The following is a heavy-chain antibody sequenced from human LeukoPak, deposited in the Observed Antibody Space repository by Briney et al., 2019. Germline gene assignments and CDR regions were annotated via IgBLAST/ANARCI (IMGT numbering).Heavy chain of an antibody. CDR3: ARILYSSNIDY. D-gene: IGHD6-19*01. CDR2: IYYSGST. CDR1: GGSISSTICY. J-gene: IGHJ4*01. Sequence: SETLSRTCTVSGGSISSTICYWGWIRQPPGKGLECIGSIYYSGSTYYNPSLKSRVTISVDTSKNQFSLKLSSMTAADTAVYYCARILYSSNIDYWGQGTLVTVSS. V-gene: IGHV4-39*07.